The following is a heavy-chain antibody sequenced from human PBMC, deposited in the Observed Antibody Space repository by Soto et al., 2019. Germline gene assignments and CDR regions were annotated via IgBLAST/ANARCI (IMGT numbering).Heavy chain of an antibody. CDR1: GGSFSCYY. V-gene: IGHV4-34*01. J-gene: IGHJ6*03. Sequence: PSETLSLTCAVYGGSFSCYYWSWIRQPPGKGLEWIGEINHSGSTNYNPSLKSRVTISVDTSKNQFSLKLSSVTAADTAVYYCASSDYGDYYYYMDVWGKGTTVTVSS. CDR2: INHSGST. D-gene: IGHD4-17*01. CDR3: ASSDYGDYYYYMDV.